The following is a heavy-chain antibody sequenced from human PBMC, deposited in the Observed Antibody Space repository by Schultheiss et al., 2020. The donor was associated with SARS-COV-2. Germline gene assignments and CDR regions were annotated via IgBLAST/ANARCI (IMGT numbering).Heavy chain of an antibody. D-gene: IGHD3-16*01. CDR1: GVTFSSYA. V-gene: IGHV3-74*01. CDR3: ASVSGGYGAFDI. Sequence: GESLKISCVVSGVTFSSYAMHWVRQAPGKGLEWVSRINSDGTLISYSDSVKGRFTISRDNAKNTLYLQMNSLRAEDTAVYYCASVSGGYGAFDIWGQGTMVTVSS. CDR2: INSDGTLI. J-gene: IGHJ3*02.